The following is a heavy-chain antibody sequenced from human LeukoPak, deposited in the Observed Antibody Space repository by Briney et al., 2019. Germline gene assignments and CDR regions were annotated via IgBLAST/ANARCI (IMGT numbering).Heavy chain of an antibody. J-gene: IGHJ5*02. CDR3: ARDLTMVRGAKYRPYNWFDP. V-gene: IGHV1-8*01. D-gene: IGHD3-10*01. CDR2: MNPNSGNT. Sequence: ASVKVSFKASGYTFTSYDINWVRQATGQGLEWMGWMNPNSGNTGYAQKFQGRVTMTRNTSISTAYMELSSLRSEDTAMYYCARDLTMVRGAKYRPYNWFDPWGQGTLVTVSS. CDR1: GYTFTSYD.